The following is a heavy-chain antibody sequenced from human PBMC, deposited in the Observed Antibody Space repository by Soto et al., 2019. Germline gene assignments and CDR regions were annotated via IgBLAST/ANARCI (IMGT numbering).Heavy chain of an antibody. CDR1: GYTFTAYY. Sequence: QVQLVQSGAEVKKPGASVKVSCKASGYTFTAYYIHWVRQAPGQGLEWMGWINPNNGGTNYAQKFQGRVTMTRDTSISTAYMELSRLRSDDTAVYSCALRYCSGGTCSDDAFDIWGQGTMVTVSS. CDR2: INPNNGGT. V-gene: IGHV1-2*02. CDR3: ALRYCSGGTCSDDAFDI. D-gene: IGHD2-15*01. J-gene: IGHJ3*02.